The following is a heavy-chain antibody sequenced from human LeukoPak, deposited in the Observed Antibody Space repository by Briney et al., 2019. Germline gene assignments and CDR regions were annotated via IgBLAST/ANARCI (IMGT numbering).Heavy chain of an antibody. CDR3: ARDYGSGYYFGAFDI. D-gene: IGHD3-22*01. CDR2: IWYDGSNK. Sequence: SCKASGYTFTGYYMHWVRQAPGKGLEWVAVIWYDGSNKYYADSVKGRFTISRDNSKNTLYLQMNSLRAEDTAVYYCARDYGSGYYFGAFDIWGQGTMVTVSS. V-gene: IGHV3-33*01. J-gene: IGHJ3*02. CDR1: GYTFTGYY.